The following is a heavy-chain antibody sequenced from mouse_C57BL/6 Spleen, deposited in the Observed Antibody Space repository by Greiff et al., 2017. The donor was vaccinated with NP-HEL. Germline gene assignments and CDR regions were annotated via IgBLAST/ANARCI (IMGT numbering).Heavy chain of an antibody. Sequence: VQVVESGPELVKPGASVKISCKASGYAFSSSWMNWVKQRPGKGLEWIGRIYPGDGDTNYNGKFKGKATLTADKSSSTAYMQLSSLTSEDSAVYFCASLDSSGYWFAYWGQGTLVTVSA. CDR3: ASLDSSGYWFAY. CDR1: GYAFSSSW. CDR2: IYPGDGDT. D-gene: IGHD3-2*02. V-gene: IGHV1-82*01. J-gene: IGHJ3*01.